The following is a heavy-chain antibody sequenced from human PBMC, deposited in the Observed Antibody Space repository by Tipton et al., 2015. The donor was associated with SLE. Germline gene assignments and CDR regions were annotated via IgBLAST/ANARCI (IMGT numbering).Heavy chain of an antibody. Sequence: LRLSCTVSGGSISSSSYYWGWIRQPPGKGLEWIGSIYYSGSTYYNPSLKSRVTISVDTSKNQFSLKLSSVTAADTAVYYCARDLGRLYFDYWGQGTLVTVSS. D-gene: IGHD3-16*01. CDR3: ARDLGRLYFDY. CDR2: IYYSGST. J-gene: IGHJ4*02. CDR1: GGSISSSSYY. V-gene: IGHV4-39*07.